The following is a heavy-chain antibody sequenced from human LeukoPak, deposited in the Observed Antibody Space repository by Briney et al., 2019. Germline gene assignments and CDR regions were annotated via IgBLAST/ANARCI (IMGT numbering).Heavy chain of an antibody. Sequence: SETLSLTCTVSGGSISSSSYYWGWIRQPPGKGLEWIASIYYSGSTYYNPSLKSRATISVDTSKNQFSLKLSSVIAADTAVYYCAREQHHFDYWGQGTLVTVSS. CDR2: IYYSGST. CDR3: AREQHHFDY. D-gene: IGHD6-13*01. V-gene: IGHV4-39*01. J-gene: IGHJ4*02. CDR1: GGSISSSSYY.